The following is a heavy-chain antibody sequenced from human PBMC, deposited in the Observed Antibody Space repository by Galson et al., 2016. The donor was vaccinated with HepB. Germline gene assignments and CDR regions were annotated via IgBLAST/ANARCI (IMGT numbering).Heavy chain of an antibody. V-gene: IGHV4-31*11. CDR1: GGPISSGGYY. Sequence: TLSLTCDVSGGPISSGGYYWSWIRQLPGNGLGWIGYIYYSRTTYYNPSLRSRLSISADTSKNQFSLELSSVTAADTAVYFCARLTSTGTFDAFDVWGQGTMVTVSS. D-gene: IGHD1-1*01. CDR2: IYYSRTT. CDR3: ARLTSTGTFDAFDV. J-gene: IGHJ3*01.